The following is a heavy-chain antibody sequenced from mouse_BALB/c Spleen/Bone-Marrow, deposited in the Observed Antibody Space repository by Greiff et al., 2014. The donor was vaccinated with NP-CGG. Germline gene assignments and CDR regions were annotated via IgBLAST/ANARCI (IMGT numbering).Heavy chain of an antibody. Sequence: KQSGSELVRPGASVKLSCKASGYTFTSYWMHWVKQRPGQGLEWLGNIYPGTGSINYDEKFKSKATLTVDTSSSTAYMQLSSPTSEDSAVYYCTRSGYVMDYWGQGTSVTVSS. CDR3: TRSGYVMDY. CDR2: IYPGTGSI. V-gene: IGHV1S22*01. J-gene: IGHJ4*01. D-gene: IGHD3-1*01. CDR1: GYTFTSYW.